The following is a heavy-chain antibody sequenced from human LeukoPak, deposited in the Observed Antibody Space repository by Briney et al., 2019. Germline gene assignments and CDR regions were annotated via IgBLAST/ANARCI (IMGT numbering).Heavy chain of an antibody. CDR2: INTNTGNP. Sequence: ASVKVSCKASGYTFTSYAMNWVRQAPGQGLEWMGWINTNTGNPTYAQGFTGRFVFSLDTSVSTAYLQISSLKAEDTAVYYCARTSTGVGVNWFDPWGQGTLVTVSS. J-gene: IGHJ5*02. D-gene: IGHD1-26*01. CDR1: GYTFTSYA. CDR3: ARTSTGVGVNWFDP. V-gene: IGHV7-4-1*02.